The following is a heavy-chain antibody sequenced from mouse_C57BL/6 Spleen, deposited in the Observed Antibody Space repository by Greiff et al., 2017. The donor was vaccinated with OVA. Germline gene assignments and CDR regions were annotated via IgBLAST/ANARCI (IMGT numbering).Heavy chain of an antibody. CDR1: GYTFTSYW. V-gene: IGHV1-64*01. J-gene: IGHJ1*03. D-gene: IGHD1-1*01. Sequence: QVQLQQPGAELVKPGASVKLSCKASGYTFTSYWMHWVKQRPGQGLEWIGMIHPNSGSTNYNEKFKSKATLTVDKSSSTAYMQLSSLTSEDSAVYDCARGDGSSYWYFDVWGTGTTVTVSS. CDR2: IHPNSGST. CDR3: ARGDGSSYWYFDV.